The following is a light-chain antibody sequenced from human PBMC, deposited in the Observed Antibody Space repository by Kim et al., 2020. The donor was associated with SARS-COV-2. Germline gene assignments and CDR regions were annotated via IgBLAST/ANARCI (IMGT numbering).Light chain of an antibody. V-gene: IGKV3-15*01. CDR2: GAS. Sequence: SPGERATLSCRASQSVSNNLAWYQQKPGQAPRLLIYGASTRATVIPARFSGSGSGTEFTLTITSLQSEDFAVYYCQQYNNWPPYTFGQGTKLEI. CDR3: QQYNNWPPYT. CDR1: QSVSNN. J-gene: IGKJ2*01.